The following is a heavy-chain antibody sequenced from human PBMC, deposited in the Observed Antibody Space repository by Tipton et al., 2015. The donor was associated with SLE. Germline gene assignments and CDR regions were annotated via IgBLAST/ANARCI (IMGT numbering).Heavy chain of an antibody. J-gene: IGHJ4*02. V-gene: IGHV3-30-3*01. Sequence: SLRLSCAASGFTFSSYAMHWVRQAPGKGLEWVAVISYGGSNKYYADSVKGRFTISRDNSKNTLYLQMNSLRAEDTAVYYCARGGFDYWGQGTLVTVSS. CDR2: ISYGGSNK. CDR3: ARGGFDY. D-gene: IGHD3-16*01. CDR1: GFTFSSYA.